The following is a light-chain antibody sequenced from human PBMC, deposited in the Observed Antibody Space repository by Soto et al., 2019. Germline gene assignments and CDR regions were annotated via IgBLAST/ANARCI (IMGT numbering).Light chain of an antibody. J-gene: IGKJ1*01. CDR2: DAS. Sequence: EIVLTQSPATLSFSPGERATLSCRASQSVSSYLAWYQQKPGQAPRLLIYDASNRATGIPDRFSGSGSGTDFTLTISRLEPEDFAVYYCHQYDSWTFGQGTKVDIK. CDR1: QSVSSY. V-gene: IGKV3-11*01. CDR3: HQYDSWT.